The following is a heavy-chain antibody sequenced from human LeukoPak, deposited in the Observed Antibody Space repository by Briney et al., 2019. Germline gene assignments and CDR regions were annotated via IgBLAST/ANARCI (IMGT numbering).Heavy chain of an antibody. J-gene: IGHJ5*01. Sequence: GGSLRLPCAASGFTFSIYTMNWVRQAPGKGLEWVSSIGSSSNYIYYADSVKGRFTISRDNAKNSLYLQMNSLRAEDTAVYYCARDGWLDSWGQGTLVTVSS. CDR3: ARDGWLDS. CDR1: GFTFSIYT. V-gene: IGHV3-21*01. CDR2: IGSSSNYI.